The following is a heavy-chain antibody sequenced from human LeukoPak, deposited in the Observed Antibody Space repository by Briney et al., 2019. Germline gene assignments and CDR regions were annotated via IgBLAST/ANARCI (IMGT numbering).Heavy chain of an antibody. J-gene: IGHJ4*02. CDR2: ISSNGGNT. D-gene: IGHD1-1*01. CDR1: GFTFSSYA. CDR3: ARWVEGTTYFDY. V-gene: IGHV3-64*01. Sequence: GGSLRLSCAASGFTFSSYAMHWVRQAPGKGLEYVSAISSNGGNTYYANSVKGRFTISRDNSKNTLYLQMGSLRAEDMAVYYCARWVEGTTYFDYWGQGTLVTVSS.